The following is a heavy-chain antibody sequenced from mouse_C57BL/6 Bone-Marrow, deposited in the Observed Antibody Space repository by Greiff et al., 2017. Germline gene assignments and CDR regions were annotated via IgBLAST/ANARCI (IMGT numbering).Heavy chain of an antibody. Sequence: QVQLQQSGAELARPGASVKLSCKASGYTFTSYGISWVKQRTGKGLEWIGEIYPRSGNTYYNEKFKGKATLTADKSSSTAYMELRSLTSEDSAVYFCARKVYYGRSYAMDYWGQGTSVTVSS. D-gene: IGHD1-1*01. J-gene: IGHJ4*01. CDR1: GYTFTSYG. CDR2: IYPRSGNT. V-gene: IGHV1-81*01. CDR3: ARKVYYGRSYAMDY.